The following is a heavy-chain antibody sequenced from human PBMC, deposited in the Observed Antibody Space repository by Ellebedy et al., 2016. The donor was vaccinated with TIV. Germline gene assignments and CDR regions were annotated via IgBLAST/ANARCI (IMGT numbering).Heavy chain of an antibody. CDR1: GFTLSNYA. Sequence: GESLKISCVASGFTLSNYAINWVRQAPGKGLEWVSGIGASGHNTYYADSVKGRFTISRDNSGNTLYLQMNSLRAEDTAVYYCAKARGSSVIDYNYYGMDVWGQGTTVTVSS. CDR3: AKARGSSVIDYNYYGMDV. CDR2: IGASGHNT. J-gene: IGHJ6*02. D-gene: IGHD2-21*01. V-gene: IGHV3-23*01.